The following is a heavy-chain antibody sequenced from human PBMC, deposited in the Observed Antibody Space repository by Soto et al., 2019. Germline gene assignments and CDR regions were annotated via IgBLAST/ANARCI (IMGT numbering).Heavy chain of an antibody. CDR2: IIPIFGTA. Sequence: QVQLVQSGAEVKKPGSSVKVSCKASGGTFSSYAISWVRQAPGQGLEWMGGIIPIFGTANYAQKFQGRVTITADESTSTAYMELSSLRSEDTAVYYCARGDIVVVPAAMGTAAGTRYYFDYWGQGTLVTVSS. CDR1: GGTFSSYA. V-gene: IGHV1-69*01. J-gene: IGHJ4*02. D-gene: IGHD2-2*01. CDR3: ARGDIVVVPAAMGTAAGTRYYFDY.